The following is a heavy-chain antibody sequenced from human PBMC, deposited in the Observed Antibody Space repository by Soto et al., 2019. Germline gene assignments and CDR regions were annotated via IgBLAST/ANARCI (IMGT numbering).Heavy chain of an antibody. Sequence: QLQLQESGPGLVKPSETLSLICTVSGGSISSSIYYWGWIRQPPGKGLEWIGTIYYSGSTYYNPSLKRRVTLSVDTSKNQFSPKLNSVTAADTAVYYCASQNSPPRMVSVFEYWGQGTLVTVSS. V-gene: IGHV4-39*01. J-gene: IGHJ4*02. CDR1: GGSISSSIYY. CDR3: ASQNSPPRMVSVFEY. D-gene: IGHD3-10*01. CDR2: IYYSGST.